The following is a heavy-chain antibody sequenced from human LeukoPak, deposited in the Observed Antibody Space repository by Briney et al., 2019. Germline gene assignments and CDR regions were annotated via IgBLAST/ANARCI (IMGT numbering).Heavy chain of an antibody. Sequence: GESLKISCEGSGYDFTALWIAWVRQVPGKGLEWMGIIYPDDSDTRYSPSFQGQVTISVDKSTNTAYLQWSGLKASDTAMYYCARLGVVITNIDYWGQGTLVTVSS. J-gene: IGHJ4*02. CDR1: GYDFTALW. D-gene: IGHD3-22*01. V-gene: IGHV5-51*01. CDR3: ARLGVVITNIDY. CDR2: IYPDDSDT.